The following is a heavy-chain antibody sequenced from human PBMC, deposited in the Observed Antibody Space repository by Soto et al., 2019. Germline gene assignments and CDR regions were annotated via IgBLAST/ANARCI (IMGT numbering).Heavy chain of an antibody. V-gene: IGHV1-69*08. Sequence: QVQLVQSGAEVKKPGSSVKVSCKASGGTFSSYTISWVRQAPGQGLEWMGRIIPILGIANYAQECQGRVTITADNSTNTDYMELSSLRSADTAVYYCARDFVRDGDLYNWFDPWGQGTLVTVSS. D-gene: IGHD4-17*01. CDR3: ARDFVRDGDLYNWFDP. CDR2: IIPILGIA. J-gene: IGHJ5*02. CDR1: GGTFSSYT.